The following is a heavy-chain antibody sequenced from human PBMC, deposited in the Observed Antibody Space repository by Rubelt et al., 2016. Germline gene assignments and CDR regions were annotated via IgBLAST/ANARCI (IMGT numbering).Heavy chain of an antibody. D-gene: IGHD4-17*01. V-gene: IGHV4-31*11. CDR2: IYYTGRS. CDR3: ARGRPYGDYSVEY. J-gene: IGHJ4*02. Sequence: QVHLQQWGAGLLKPSETLSLTCAVYGGSISGYYWSWIRQHPGKGLEWIGYIYYTGRSSHNPSLKSRITTSVDTSKNQFSLKLGSVTAADTAVYYCARGRPYGDYSVEYWGQGTLVTVSS. CDR1: GGSISGYY.